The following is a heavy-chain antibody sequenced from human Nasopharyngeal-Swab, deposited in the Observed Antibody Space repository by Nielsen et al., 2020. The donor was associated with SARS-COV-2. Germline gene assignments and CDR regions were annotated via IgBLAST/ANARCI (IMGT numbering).Heavy chain of an antibody. CDR1: GYTLTELS. D-gene: IGHD3-10*01. J-gene: IGHJ4*02. CDR3: ARAPGRDRQYYFDY. V-gene: IGHV1-2*06. CDR2: INPNSGGT. Sequence: ASVKVSCKVSGYTLTELSIHWVRQAPGQGLEWMGRINPNSGGTNYAQKFQGRVTMTRDTSISTAYMELSRLRSDDTAVYYCARAPGRDRQYYFDYWGQGTLVTVSS.